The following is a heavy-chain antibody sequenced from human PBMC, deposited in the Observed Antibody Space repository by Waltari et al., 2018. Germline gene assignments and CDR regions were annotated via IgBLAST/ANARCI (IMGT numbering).Heavy chain of an antibody. D-gene: IGHD5-12*01. J-gene: IGHJ4*02. V-gene: IGHV4-59*01. CDR3: ARGKRWLQSYYFDY. CDR2: IYYSGST. Sequence: QVQLQESGPGLVKPSETLSLTCTVSGGSISSYYWSWIRQPPGKGLEWIRYIYYSGSTTYNPSLKSRVTISLDTSKNQFSLKLSSVTAADTAVYYCARGKRWLQSYYFDYWGQGTLVTVSS. CDR1: GGSISSYY.